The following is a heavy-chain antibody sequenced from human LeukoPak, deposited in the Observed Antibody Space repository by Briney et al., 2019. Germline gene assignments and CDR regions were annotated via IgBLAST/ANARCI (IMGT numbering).Heavy chain of an antibody. CDR1: GFTFSSYS. Sequence: GGSLRLSCAASGFTFSSYSMNWVRQAPGRGLEWVSSISSSSSYIYYADSVKGRFTISRDNAKNSLYLQMNSLRAEDTAVYYCARGRGSGCYYPNWFDPWGQGTLVTVSS. V-gene: IGHV3-21*01. CDR2: ISSSSSYI. J-gene: IGHJ5*02. D-gene: IGHD3-10*01. CDR3: ARGRGSGCYYPNWFDP.